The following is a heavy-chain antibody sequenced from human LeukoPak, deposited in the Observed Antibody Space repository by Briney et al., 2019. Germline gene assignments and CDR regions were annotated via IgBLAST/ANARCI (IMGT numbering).Heavy chain of an antibody. CDR1: GFTFSSYG. CDR2: IRYDGYNK. D-gene: IGHD6-13*01. V-gene: IGHV3-30*02. J-gene: IGHJ4*02. Sequence: GGSLRLSCAASGFTFSSYGMHWVRQAPGKGLEWVTFIRYDGYNKYYADSLKGRFTISRDNSKNTLYLHMNSLRAEDTALYCCAKEGANSWIAFWGRGTLVTVSS. CDR3: AKEGANSWIAF.